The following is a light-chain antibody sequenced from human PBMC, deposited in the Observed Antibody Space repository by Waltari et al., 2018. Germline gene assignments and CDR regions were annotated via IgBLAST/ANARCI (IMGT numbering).Light chain of an antibody. J-gene: IGKJ1*01. CDR1: QSVRTY. CDR3: RHYVESPAT. CDR2: HAS. Sequence: EIVLTQSPGTVSLSPGDRATFSCWASQSVRTYLAWYQQNPGQAPRLLVYHASTRATGMPDRFSASVAATDFRVTVCRLEPDDFSVYYCRHYVESPATFGRGPKVEIK. V-gene: IGKV3-20*01.